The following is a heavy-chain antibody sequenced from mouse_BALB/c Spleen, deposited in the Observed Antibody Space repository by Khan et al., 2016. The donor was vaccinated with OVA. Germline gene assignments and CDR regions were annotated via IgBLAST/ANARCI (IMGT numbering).Heavy chain of an antibody. D-gene: IGHD1-1*01. CDR3: ARESSYWYFDA. V-gene: IGHV9-1*02. CDR2: INTYTGEP. J-gene: IGHJ1*01. Sequence: QIQLVQSGPELKKPGETVKIPCKASGYTFTNYRMNWMKQAPEKGLKWMGWINTYTGEPTYGDDFKGRFAFSLDTSASTAYLQINNLKNEDMATYFCARESSYWYFDAWGAGTTVTVSS. CDR1: GYTFTNYR.